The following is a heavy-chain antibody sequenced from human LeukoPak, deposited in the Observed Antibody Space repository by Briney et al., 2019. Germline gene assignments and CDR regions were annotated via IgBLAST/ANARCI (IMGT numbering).Heavy chain of an antibody. Sequence: PGGSLRLSCAASGFTFSSYSMNWVRQAPGKGLEWVSSISSSSYIYYADSVKGRFTISRDNAKNSLYLQMNSLRAEDTAVYYCARDLPRGGNSKYFQHWGQGTLVTVSS. CDR2: ISSSSYI. V-gene: IGHV3-21*01. J-gene: IGHJ1*01. CDR3: ARDLPRGGNSKYFQH. D-gene: IGHD4-23*01. CDR1: GFTFSSYS.